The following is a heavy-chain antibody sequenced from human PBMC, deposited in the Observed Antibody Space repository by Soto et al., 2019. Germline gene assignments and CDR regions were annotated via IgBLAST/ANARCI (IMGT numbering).Heavy chain of an antibody. D-gene: IGHD6-13*01. CDR2: IYTSGST. CDR3: ARGVEGQQVGAFDI. CDR1: GGSISSYY. V-gene: IGHV4-4*07. Sequence: QVQLQESGPGLVKPSETLSLTCTVSGGSISSYYWSWIRQPAGKGLEWIGRIYTSGSTNYNPSLKIRVTMSVDTSKNPFSLKLSSVTAADTAVYYCARGVEGQQVGAFDIWGQGTMVTVSS. J-gene: IGHJ3*02.